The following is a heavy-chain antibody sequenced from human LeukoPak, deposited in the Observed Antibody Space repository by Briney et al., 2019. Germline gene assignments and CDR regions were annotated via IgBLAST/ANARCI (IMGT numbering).Heavy chain of an antibody. CDR2: IYYSGST. V-gene: IGHV4-59*08. CDR3: ARHGTMVRGVILD. J-gene: IGHJ4*02. Sequence: SETLSLTCTVSGGSISSYYWSWIRQPPGKGLEWIGYIYYSGSTNYNPSLKSRVTISVDTSKNQFSLKLSSVAAADTAVYYCARHGTMVRGVILDWGQGTLVTVSS. D-gene: IGHD3-10*01. CDR1: GGSISSYY.